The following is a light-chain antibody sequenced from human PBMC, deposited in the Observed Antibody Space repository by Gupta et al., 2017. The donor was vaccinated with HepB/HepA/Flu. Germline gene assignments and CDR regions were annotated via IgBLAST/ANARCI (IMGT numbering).Light chain of an antibody. Sequence: DIQVTQSPSSLSASVGDRVTITCQASEDIDTKLNWHHQKPGKAPKLLIYDASDLESGVPSRFSGSGSGTKFIVTISSLQPEDVGTYYCQEYNGRRLTFGGGTRVDLK. J-gene: IGKJ4*01. CDR3: QEYNGRRLT. CDR2: DAS. CDR1: EDIDTK. V-gene: IGKV1-33*01.